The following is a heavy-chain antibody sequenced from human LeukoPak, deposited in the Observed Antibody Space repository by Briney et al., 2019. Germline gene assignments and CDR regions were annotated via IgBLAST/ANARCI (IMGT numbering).Heavy chain of an antibody. CDR1: GYSISSGYY. CDR2: IYHSGST. Sequence: SETLSLTCAVSGYSISSGYYWGWLRQPPGKGVEWIGSIYHSGSTYYNPSLKSRVTISVDTSKNQFSLKLSSVTAADTAVYYCASPYYYDSSGYGDAFDIWGQGTMVTVSS. CDR3: ASPYYYDSSGYGDAFDI. V-gene: IGHV4-38-2*01. J-gene: IGHJ3*02. D-gene: IGHD3-22*01.